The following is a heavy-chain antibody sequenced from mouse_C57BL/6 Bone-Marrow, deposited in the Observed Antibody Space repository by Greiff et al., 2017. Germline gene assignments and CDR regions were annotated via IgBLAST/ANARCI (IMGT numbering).Heavy chain of an antibody. J-gene: IGHJ1*03. CDR1: GFTFSSYG. CDR3: ARRRIPHWYFDV. CDR2: ISSGGSYT. V-gene: IGHV5-6*01. Sequence: EVQLVESGGDLVKPGGSLKLSCAASGFTFSSYGMSWFRQTPDQRLEWVATISSGGSYTYYPDSVKGRFPLSIDNAQNTLYLHMSSLKSEDTAMYYCARRRIPHWYFDVWGTGTTVTVSS.